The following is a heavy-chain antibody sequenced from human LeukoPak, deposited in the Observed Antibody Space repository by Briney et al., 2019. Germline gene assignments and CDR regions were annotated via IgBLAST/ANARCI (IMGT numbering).Heavy chain of an antibody. D-gene: IGHD3-22*01. Sequence: TPSETLSLTCTVSGGSISSGGYYWSWIRQHPGEGLEWIGYIHYSGITYYNPSLKSRVTISVATSKNQFSLKLTSVTAADTAVYYCANYDSSGYYTFASWGQGTLVTVSS. CDR2: IHYSGIT. CDR3: ANYDSSGYYTFAS. J-gene: IGHJ5*02. V-gene: IGHV4-31*03. CDR1: GGSISSGGYY.